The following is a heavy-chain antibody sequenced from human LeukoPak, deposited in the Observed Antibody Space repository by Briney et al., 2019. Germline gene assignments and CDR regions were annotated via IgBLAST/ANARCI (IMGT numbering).Heavy chain of an antibody. V-gene: IGHV3-48*04. J-gene: IGHJ3*02. D-gene: IGHD3-3*01. CDR3: ARDESLGDFWSGYFDAFDM. Sequence: GGPLRLSCAASGSTFSEYAVNWVRQAPGKGLEWVSYISSSTGSKSYADSVKGRFTISGDNAKNSLYLQMNSLRAEDTAVYYCARDESLGDFWSGYFDAFDMWGQGTMVTVSS. CDR1: GSTFSEYA. CDR2: ISSSTGSK.